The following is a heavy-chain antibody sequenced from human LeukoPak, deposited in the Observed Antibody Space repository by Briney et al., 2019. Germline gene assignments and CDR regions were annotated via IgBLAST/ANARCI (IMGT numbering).Heavy chain of an antibody. CDR3: ARLRITMVRGVWTPNYGMDV. CDR2: IYYSGST. CDR1: GGSISSSSCY. J-gene: IGHJ6*02. D-gene: IGHD3-10*01. V-gene: IGHV4-39*01. Sequence: PSETLSLTCTVSGGSISSSSCYWGWIRQPPGKGLEWIGSIYYSGSTYYNPSLKSRVTISVDTSKNQFSLKLSSVTAADTAVYYCARLRITMVRGVWTPNYGMDVWGQGTTVTVSS.